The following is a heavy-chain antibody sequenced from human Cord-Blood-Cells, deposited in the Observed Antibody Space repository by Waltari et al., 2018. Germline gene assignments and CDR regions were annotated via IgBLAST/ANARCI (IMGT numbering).Heavy chain of an antibody. J-gene: IGHJ4*02. D-gene: IGHD6-13*01. CDR3: ARDRYSSSWYGEYYFDY. Sequence: QVQLVQSGAEVTKPGASVKVACRASGYPFTSYEISWMRQTPRQGLEWMGWISAYNGNTNYAQKLQGRVTMTTDTSTSTAYMELRSLRSDDTAVYYCARDRYSSSWYGEYYFDYWGQGTLVTVSS. CDR2: ISAYNGNT. V-gene: IGHV1-18*01. CDR1: GYPFTSYE.